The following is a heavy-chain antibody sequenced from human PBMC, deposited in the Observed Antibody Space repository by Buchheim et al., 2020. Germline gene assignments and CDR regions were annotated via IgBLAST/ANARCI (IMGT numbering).Heavy chain of an antibody. D-gene: IGHD1-26*01. CDR2: IRYDGSNK. CDR3: AKGRIVGATWVYFDY. CDR1: GFTFSSYG. J-gene: IGHJ4*02. V-gene: IGHV3-30*02. Sequence: QVQLVESGGGVVQPGRSLRLSCAASGFTFSSYGMHWVRQAPGKGLEWVAFIRYDGSNKYYADSVKGRFTISRDNSKNQPYLQMNSLRAEDTAVYYCAKGRIVGATWVYFDYWGQGTL.